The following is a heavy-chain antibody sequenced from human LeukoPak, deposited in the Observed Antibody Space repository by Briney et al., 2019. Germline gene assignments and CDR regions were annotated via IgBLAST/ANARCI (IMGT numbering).Heavy chain of an antibody. CDR3: AKDPGYCSSTSCLEYFQH. CDR2: ISGSGGST. V-gene: IGHV3-23*01. Sequence: GGSLRLSCAASGFTFRSYAMSWVRQAPGKGLEWVSVISGSGGSTYYADSVKGRFTISRDNSKNTLYLQMNSLRAEDSAVYYCAKDPGYCSSTSCLEYFQHWGRGTLVTVSS. CDR1: GFTFRSYA. D-gene: IGHD2-2*01. J-gene: IGHJ1*01.